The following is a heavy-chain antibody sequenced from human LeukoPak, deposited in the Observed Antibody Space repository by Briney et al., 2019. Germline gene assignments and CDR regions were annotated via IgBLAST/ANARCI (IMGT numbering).Heavy chain of an antibody. CDR2: IYYSGST. CDR3: ARVPEYSSSSEYYYYYMDV. Sequence: SETLSLTCTVSGGSISSSSYYWGWIRQPPGKGLEWIGSIYYSGSTYYNPSLKSRVTISVDTSKNQFSLKLSSVTAADTAVYYCARVPEYSSSSEYYYYYMDVWGKGTTVTVSS. J-gene: IGHJ6*03. D-gene: IGHD6-6*01. CDR1: GGSISSSSYY. V-gene: IGHV4-39*07.